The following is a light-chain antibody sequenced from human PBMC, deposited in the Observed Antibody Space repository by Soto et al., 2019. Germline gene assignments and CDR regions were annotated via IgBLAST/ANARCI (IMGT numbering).Light chain of an antibody. J-gene: IGLJ7*01. Sequence: QSALTQPASVSGSPGQSITISCTGTSSDVGSHNLVSWYQQHPGQAPKLMIYEVTKRPLGVSTRFSASKSGNTASLTISWLQAEDESDYYCCSYGGSRAVFGGGTQLTFL. CDR3: CSYGGSRAV. CDR1: SSDVGSHNL. V-gene: IGLV2-23*02. CDR2: EVT.